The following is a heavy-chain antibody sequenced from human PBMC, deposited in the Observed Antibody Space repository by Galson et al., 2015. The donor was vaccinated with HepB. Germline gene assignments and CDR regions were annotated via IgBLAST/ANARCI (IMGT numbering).Heavy chain of an antibody. CDR2: IYPGDSDT. V-gene: IGHV5-51*03. CDR1: GYSFTSYW. CDR3: ARLGCSSTSCYGAGYYYYMDV. J-gene: IGHJ6*03. D-gene: IGHD2-2*01. Sequence: QSGAEVKKPGESLKISCKGSGYSFTSYWIGWVRQMPGKGLEWMGIIYPGDSDTRYSPSFQGQVTISADKSISTAYLQWSSLKASDTAMYYCARLGCSSTSCYGAGYYYYMDVWGKGTTVTVSS.